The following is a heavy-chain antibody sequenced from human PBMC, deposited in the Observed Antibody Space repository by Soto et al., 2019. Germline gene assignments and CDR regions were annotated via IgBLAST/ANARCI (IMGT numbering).Heavy chain of an antibody. V-gene: IGHV1-2*04. CDR3: ARARRALDY. J-gene: IGHJ4*02. CDR1: GYTFTGCY. Sequence: ASVKVPCKASGYTFTGCYIHWVRQAPGQGLEWMGWINPNSGGTNYAQKFQGWVTMTRDTSISTAYMELSRLRSDDTAVYYCARARRALDYWGQGNLVPVSS. CDR2: INPNSGGT.